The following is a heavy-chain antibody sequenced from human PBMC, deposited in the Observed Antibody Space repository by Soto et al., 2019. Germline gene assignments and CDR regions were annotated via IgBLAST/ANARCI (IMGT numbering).Heavy chain of an antibody. Sequence: QVQLVQSGAEVKKPGASVKVSCKASGYTFTSYAMHWVRQAPGQRLEWMGWINAGNGNTKYSQKFQGRVTITRDTSGSTAYMELGGRGPEAPVWYTGARIRMDYVFLLVYYRPYYFDSGGQEPWSPSPQ. CDR1: GYTFTSYA. J-gene: IGHJ4*01. CDR3: ARIRMDYVFLLVYYRPYYFDS. V-gene: IGHV1-3*01. D-gene: IGHD3-3*01. CDR2: INAGNGNT.